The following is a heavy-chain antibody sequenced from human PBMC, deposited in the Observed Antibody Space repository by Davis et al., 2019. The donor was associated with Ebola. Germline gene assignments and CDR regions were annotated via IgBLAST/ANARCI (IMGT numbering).Heavy chain of an antibody. CDR3: ARGLVVVAATYFDY. CDR1: GGSIRSYY. D-gene: IGHD2-15*01. Sequence: MPSETLSLTCTVSGGSIRSYYWRWIRQPPGKGLEWIGYLYYSGNTNYNPSLKSRVTISVDTSKNQFSLKLSSVTAAATAVYYCARGLVVVAATYFDYWGQGTLVTVSS. V-gene: IGHV4-59*01. J-gene: IGHJ4*02. CDR2: LYYSGNT.